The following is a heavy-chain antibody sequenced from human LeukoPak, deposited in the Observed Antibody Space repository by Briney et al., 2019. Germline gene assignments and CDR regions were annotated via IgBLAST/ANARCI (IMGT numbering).Heavy chain of an antibody. CDR3: ARSLKGDLVFDY. CDR2: IYYSGSY. CDR1: GGSISSHY. J-gene: IGHJ4*02. Sequence: PSETLSLTCTVSGGSISSHYWSWIRQPPGKGLEWIGYIYYSGSYNYNPSLKRPVTISVDTSKSQFSLKLNSETAADTAVYYCARSLKGDLVFDYWGQGTLVTVSS. D-gene: IGHD3-16*01. V-gene: IGHV4-59*11.